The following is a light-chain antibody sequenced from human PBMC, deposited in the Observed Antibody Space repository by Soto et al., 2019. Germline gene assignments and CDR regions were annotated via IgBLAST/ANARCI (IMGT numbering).Light chain of an antibody. CDR1: SSNIGAGYD. J-gene: IGLJ1*01. CDR3: QSYDSSLSGYV. V-gene: IGLV1-40*01. Sequence: QSALAQPPSVSGAPGQRVTISCTGSSSNIGAGYDVHWYQQLPGTAPKLLIYGNSNRPSGVPDRFSGSKSGTPASLAITGLQAEDEADYYCQSYDSSLSGYVFGTGTKVTV. CDR2: GNS.